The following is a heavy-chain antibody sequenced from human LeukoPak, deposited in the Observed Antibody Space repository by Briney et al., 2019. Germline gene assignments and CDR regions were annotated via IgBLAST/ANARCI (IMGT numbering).Heavy chain of an antibody. V-gene: IGHV1-2*02. CDR3: ATHSSLAGTDAFDI. CDR1: GYTFTCYY. D-gene: IGHD6-13*01. CDR2: INPNSGGT. Sequence: GASVKVSCKASGYTFTCYYMHWVRQAPGQGLEWMGWINPNSGGTNYAQKFQGRVTMTRDTSISTAYMELSRLRSDDTAVYYCATHSSLAGTDAFDIWGQGTMVTVSS. J-gene: IGHJ3*02.